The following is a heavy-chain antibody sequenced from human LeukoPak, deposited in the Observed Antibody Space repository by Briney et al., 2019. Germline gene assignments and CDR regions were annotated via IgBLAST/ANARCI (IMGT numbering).Heavy chain of an antibody. V-gene: IGHV3-11*04. D-gene: IGHD6-19*01. J-gene: IGHJ4*02. CDR3: AKSTEYSGWSPFDY. CDR1: GFTFSDYY. CDR2: ISSSGSTI. Sequence: GGSLRLSCAASGFTFSDYYMSWIRQAPGKGLEWVSYISSSGSTIYYADSVKGRFTISRDNSKNTLYLQMNSLRPEDTAVYYCAKSTEYSGWSPFDYWGQGTLVTVSS.